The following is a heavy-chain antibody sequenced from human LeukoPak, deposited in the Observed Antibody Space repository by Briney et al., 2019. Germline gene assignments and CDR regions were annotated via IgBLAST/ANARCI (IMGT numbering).Heavy chain of an antibody. D-gene: IGHD6-13*01. CDR3: ARGRAAAGHFDL. J-gene: IGHJ4*02. CDR2: ITNSDNTI. CDR1: GFTFSSYG. V-gene: IGHV3-48*04. Sequence: GGSLRLSCAASGFTFSSYGMTWVRQAPGKGLEWLSYITNSDNTIYNADSVKGRFTISRDNAKNSPYLQMNSLRAEDTAVYYCARGRAAAGHFDLWGQGTLVTVSS.